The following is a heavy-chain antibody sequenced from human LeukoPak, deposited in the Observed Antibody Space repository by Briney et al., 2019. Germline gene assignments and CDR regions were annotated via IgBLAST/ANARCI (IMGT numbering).Heavy chain of an antibody. V-gene: IGHV4-4*02. CDR3: AGLVGRYSSGLYYYYFDY. D-gene: IGHD3-22*01. J-gene: IGHJ4*02. CDR2: MYLSGTT. Sequence: PSETLSLTCTVSGDSINSLDLWSWLRQPPGKGLEWIGEMYLSGTTHSNPSVKSRVTISIDKSKNQLFLNLSSVTAADTAVYYCAGLVGRYSSGLYYYYFDYWGQGTLVTVSS. CDR1: GDSINSLDL.